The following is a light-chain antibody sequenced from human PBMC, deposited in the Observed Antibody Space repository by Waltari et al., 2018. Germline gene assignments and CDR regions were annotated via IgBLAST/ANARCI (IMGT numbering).Light chain of an antibody. CDR3: QQRSNWRGT. J-gene: IGKJ4*01. CDR2: DAS. V-gene: IGKV3-11*01. Sequence: EIVLTQSPATLSLSPGERATLSCRASQSVSSYLAWYQQKPGQAPRLLIYDASNRATCIPARFSGSGSGTDFTLTISSLEPEDFAVYYCQQRSNWRGTFGGGTKVEIK. CDR1: QSVSSY.